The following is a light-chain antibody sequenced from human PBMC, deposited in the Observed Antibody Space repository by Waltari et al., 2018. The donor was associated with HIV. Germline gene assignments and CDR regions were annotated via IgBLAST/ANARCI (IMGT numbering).Light chain of an antibody. CDR2: KDS. CDR1: ALPKQY. CDR3: QSADSSGPYRV. V-gene: IGLV3-25*03. Sequence: SYELTQPPSVSVSPGQTARITCSGDALPKQYAYWYQQKPGQAPVVVIYKDSGRPSGIPERFSGSSSGTTVTLTISGVQAEDVADYYCQSADSSGPYRVFGGGTKLTVL. J-gene: IGLJ3*02.